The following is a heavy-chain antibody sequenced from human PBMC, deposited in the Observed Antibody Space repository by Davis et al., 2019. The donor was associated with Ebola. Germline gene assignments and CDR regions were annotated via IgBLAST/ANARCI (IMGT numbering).Heavy chain of an antibody. V-gene: IGHV1-46*01. CDR3: ARDYIVGATQRYFDY. CDR2: INPSGGNT. J-gene: IGHJ4*02. Sequence: ASVKVSCKASGYTFTSYYVHWVRQAPGQGLEWMGVINPSGGNTNYAQKFQGRVTMTRDTSTSTVYMELSSLRSEDTAVYYCARDYIVGATQRYFDYWGQGTLVTVSS. D-gene: IGHD1-26*01. CDR1: GYTFTSYY.